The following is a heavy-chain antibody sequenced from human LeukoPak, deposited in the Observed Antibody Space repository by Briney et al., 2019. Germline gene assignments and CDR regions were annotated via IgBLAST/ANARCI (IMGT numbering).Heavy chain of an antibody. CDR3: AKDISSYCDSSGYQDY. J-gene: IGHJ4*02. CDR2: ISWNSGSI. Sequence: GGSLRLSCAASGFTFDDYAMHWVRQAPGKGLEWVSGISWNSGSIGYADSVKGRFTISRDNAKNSLYLQMNSLRAEDTALYYCAKDISSYCDSSGYQDYWGQGTLVTVSS. D-gene: IGHD3-22*01. CDR1: GFTFDDYA. V-gene: IGHV3-9*01.